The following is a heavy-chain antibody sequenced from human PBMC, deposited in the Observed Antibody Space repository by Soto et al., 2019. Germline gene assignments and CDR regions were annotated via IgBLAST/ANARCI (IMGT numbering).Heavy chain of an antibody. V-gene: IGHV3-64*02. CDR2: IIRDGGNT. Sequence: GGSLRLSCAASGFTFRSYTMHWVRQAPGKGLEYVSGIIRDGGNTYHADSLEGRFTISRDNSKNTLYLQMDSLRAEDTAVYYCAKVLGGQWLVPFAYWGQGSLVTVSS. D-gene: IGHD6-19*01. J-gene: IGHJ4*02. CDR3: AKVLGGQWLVPFAY. CDR1: GFTFRSYT.